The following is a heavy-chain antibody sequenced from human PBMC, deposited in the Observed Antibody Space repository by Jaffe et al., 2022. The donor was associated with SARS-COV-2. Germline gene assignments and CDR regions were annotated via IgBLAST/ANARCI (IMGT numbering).Heavy chain of an antibody. D-gene: IGHD3-22*01. J-gene: IGHJ3*01. CDR3: TRELSEDSSGYRTNAFDF. CDR1: GYSFTNYY. Sequence: QVQVVQSGAEVKKPGASVRVSCKASGYSFTNYYFHWVRQAPGQGLEWMGTINPSGGSTMYAQKLQGRVTMTRDTSTSTFYMELSSLRSDDTAVYYCTRELSEDSSGYRTNAFDFWGQGTMVTVSS. V-gene: IGHV1-46*04. CDR2: INPSGGST.